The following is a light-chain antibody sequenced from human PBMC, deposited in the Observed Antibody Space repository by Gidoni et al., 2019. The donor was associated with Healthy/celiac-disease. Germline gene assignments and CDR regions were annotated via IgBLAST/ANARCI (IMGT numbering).Light chain of an antibody. CDR1: SSNIGSNF. CDR2: RNN. Sequence: QSVLTQPPSASGTPGQRVTISCSGSSSNIGSNFVYWYQHLPGTAPNLLIYRNNQRPSGVPDRFSGSKSGTSASLAISGLRSEDESDYFCAAWDDSLHVVFGGGTKLTVL. CDR3: AAWDDSLHVV. V-gene: IGLV1-47*01. J-gene: IGLJ2*01.